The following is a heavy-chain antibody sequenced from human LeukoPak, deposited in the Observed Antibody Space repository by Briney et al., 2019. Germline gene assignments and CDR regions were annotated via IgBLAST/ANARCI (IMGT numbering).Heavy chain of an antibody. Sequence: GGSLRLSCAASGFTFDDYAMNWVRQAPGKGLEWVSLITSDGYRTYYADSVKGRFTISRDNSKNSLYLQMNSLRADDSALYYCAKDDHGGRDWNYYYYMDVWGIGTTVTVSS. J-gene: IGHJ6*03. CDR2: ITSDGYRT. V-gene: IGHV3-43D*03. D-gene: IGHD4-23*01. CDR1: GFTFDDYA. CDR3: AKDDHGGRDWNYYYYMDV.